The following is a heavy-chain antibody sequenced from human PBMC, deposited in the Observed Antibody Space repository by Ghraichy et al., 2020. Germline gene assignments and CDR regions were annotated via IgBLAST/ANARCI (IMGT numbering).Heavy chain of an antibody. V-gene: IGHV3-23*01. Sequence: GGSLRLSCAASRFNFSNYAMTWVRQAPGKGLEWVSAISGSGGSTYYADSGKGRFTISRDNSKNTLYLQMNSLRAEDTAVYYCAKLFPRIVVVPAAGMGVWCQGTTVTVAS. CDR1: RFNFSNYA. J-gene: IGHJ6*02. CDR2: ISGSGGST. CDR3: AKLFPRIVVVPAAGMGV. D-gene: IGHD2-2*01.